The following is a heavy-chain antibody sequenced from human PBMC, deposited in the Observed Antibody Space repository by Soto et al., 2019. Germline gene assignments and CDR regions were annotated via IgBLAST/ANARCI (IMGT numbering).Heavy chain of an antibody. J-gene: IGHJ3*02. CDR1: GFRFDDFG. CDR2: ITWNGVTT. V-gene: IGHV3-20*04. D-gene: IGHD6-19*01. CDR3: ARDGGVAVAVDAFDI. Sequence: EEQLVESGGGVVRPGGSLTLSCAASGFRFDDFGMSWVRQAPGKGLEWVSGITWNGVTTGYVKSVKGRFTISRDNAKNSMYLQMGSLRAEDTAIYYCARDGGVAVAVDAFDIWCQGTMVSGSS.